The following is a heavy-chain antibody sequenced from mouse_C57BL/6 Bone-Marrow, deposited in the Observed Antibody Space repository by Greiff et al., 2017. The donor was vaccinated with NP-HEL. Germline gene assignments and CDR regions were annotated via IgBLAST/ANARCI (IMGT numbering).Heavy chain of an antibody. J-gene: IGHJ1*03. CDR3: VRLVATAHAYIHHAWDFDV. V-gene: IGHV10-1*01. CDR2: IRSKSNNYAT. Sequence: EVHLVESGGGLVQPKGSLKLSCAASGFSFNTYAMNWVRQAPGKGLEWVARIRSKSNNYATYYADSVKDRFTISRDDSESMLYLQMNNSKTEDTAMYYCVRLVATAHAYIHHAWDFDVWGTGTTVTVSS. D-gene: IGHD1-1*01. CDR1: GFSFNTYA.